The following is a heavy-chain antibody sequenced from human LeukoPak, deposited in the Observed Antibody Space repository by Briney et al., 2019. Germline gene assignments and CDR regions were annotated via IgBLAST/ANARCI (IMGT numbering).Heavy chain of an antibody. Sequence: ESLKISCKGSGYIFTNYWIDWVRQMPGEGLEWMGIIYSGDSDVRYSPSFQGQVTISVDRSISTAYLQWSRLKASDSAMYYCARWDCYGSCSAYNHFDYWGQGTLVTVSS. CDR2: IYSGDSDV. J-gene: IGHJ4*02. V-gene: IGHV5-51*01. CDR1: GYIFTNYW. D-gene: IGHD3-10*01. CDR3: ARWDCYGSCSAYNHFDY.